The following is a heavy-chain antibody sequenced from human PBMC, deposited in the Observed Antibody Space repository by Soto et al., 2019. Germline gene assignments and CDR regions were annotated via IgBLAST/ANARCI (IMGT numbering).Heavy chain of an antibody. V-gene: IGHV3-23*01. J-gene: IGHJ5*02. CDR3: AREISAGFGEPWLDP. Sequence: RRLSCVASGITFGSRAMSWVRQAPGEGLEWVSTITDSGGDAKYADSVRGRFTISRDNSKNTVYLQMTSLSADDTAVYYCAREISAGFGEPWLDPWGQGTLVTVSS. D-gene: IGHD3-10*01. CDR2: ITDSGGDA. CDR1: GITFGSRA.